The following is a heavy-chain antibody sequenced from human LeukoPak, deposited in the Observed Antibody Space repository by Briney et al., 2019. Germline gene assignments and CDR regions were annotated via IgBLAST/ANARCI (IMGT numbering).Heavy chain of an antibody. CDR3: AKGGPQLSSHHYYYYMDV. CDR2: ISSSSTI. V-gene: IGHV3-48*01. CDR1: GFTFSSYS. Sequence: SGGSLRLSCAASGFTFSSYSMNWVRQAPGKGLEWVSYISSSSTIYYADSVKGRFTISRDNAKNSLYLQMNSLRAEDTAVYYCAKGGPQLSSHHYYYYMDVWGKGTTVTVSS. J-gene: IGHJ6*03. D-gene: IGHD2-2*01.